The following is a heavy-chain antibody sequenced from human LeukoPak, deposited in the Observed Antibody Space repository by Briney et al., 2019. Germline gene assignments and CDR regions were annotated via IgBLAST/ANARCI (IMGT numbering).Heavy chain of an antibody. CDR2: IRSNSDGGTI. CDR1: GFTFSNAW. Sequence: GGSLRLSCATSGFTFSNAWMNWVRQAPGKGLEWVGRIRSNSDGGTIDYAAPVKGRFTLSRDDSKTSLYLQMNSLQTEDTAVYYCATDFYDSTWGQGTLVTVSS. V-gene: IGHV3-15*07. CDR3: ATDFYDST. D-gene: IGHD3-22*01. J-gene: IGHJ5*02.